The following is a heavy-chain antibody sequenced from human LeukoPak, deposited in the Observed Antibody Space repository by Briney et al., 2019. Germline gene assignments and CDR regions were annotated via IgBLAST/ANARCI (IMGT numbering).Heavy chain of an antibody. V-gene: IGHV3-23*01. CDR2: NRGSGGRT. CDR1: GFTFSSCA. CDR3: ARGGSPTEALGDTFDI. Sequence: GGSLRLSCAASGFTFSSCAMSWVRQAPGKGLEWVSANRGSGGRTYYADSVKGRFTISRDNSKKTLYLKMNCLRAEDTAVYYCARGGSPTEALGDTFDIWGQGTMVTVSS. D-gene: IGHD1-26*01. J-gene: IGHJ3*02.